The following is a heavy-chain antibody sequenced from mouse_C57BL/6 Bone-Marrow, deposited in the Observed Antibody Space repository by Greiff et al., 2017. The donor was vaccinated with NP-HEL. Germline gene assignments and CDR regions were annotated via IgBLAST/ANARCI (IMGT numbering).Heavy chain of an antibody. V-gene: IGHV1-74*01. D-gene: IGHD1-1*01. CDR2: IHPSDSDT. CDR3: ASFYYFGSSYNY. J-gene: IGHJ2*01. CDR1: GYTFTSYW. Sequence: QVHVKQPGAELVKPGASVKVSCKASGYTFTSYWMHWVKQRPGQGLEWIGRIHPSDSDTNYNQKFKGKATLTVDKSSSTAYMQLSSLTSEDSAVYYCASFYYFGSSYNYWGQGTTLTVSS.